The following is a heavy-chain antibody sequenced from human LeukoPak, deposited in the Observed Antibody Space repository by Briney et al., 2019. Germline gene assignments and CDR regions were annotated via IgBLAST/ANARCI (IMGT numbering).Heavy chain of an antibody. CDR1: GFTLSTYW. V-gene: IGHV3-7*01. D-gene: IGHD2-2*02. Sequence: GGSLRLSCAASGFTLSTYWMTWVRQAPGKGLEWVANMKRDGSEIYYAGSVKGRFTISRDNAKNSLYLQMNSLRAEDTAVYYCARYTDYYFDYWGQGTLVTVSS. J-gene: IGHJ4*01. CDR3: ARYTDYYFDY. CDR2: MKRDGSEI.